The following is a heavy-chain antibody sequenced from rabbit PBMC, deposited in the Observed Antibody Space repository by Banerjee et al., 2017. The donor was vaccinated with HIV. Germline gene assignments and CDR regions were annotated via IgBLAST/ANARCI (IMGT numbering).Heavy chain of an antibody. CDR2: IEGGSSGFS. CDR1: GVSFSSSSY. V-gene: IGHV1S45*01. CDR3: ARDSAGREDFNL. J-gene: IGHJ4*01. D-gene: IGHD4-2*01. Sequence: QEQLEESGGDLVKPGASLTLTCTASGVSFSSSSYLCWVRQAPGKGLEWIACIEGGSSGFSYFANWAKGRFTISKTSSTTVTLQMTSLTAADTATYFCARDSAGREDFNLWGPGTLVTVS.